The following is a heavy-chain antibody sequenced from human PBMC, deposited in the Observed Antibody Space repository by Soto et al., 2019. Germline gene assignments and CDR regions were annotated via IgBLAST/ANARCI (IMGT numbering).Heavy chain of an antibody. CDR1: GFTFSSYW. J-gene: IGHJ4*02. CDR3: ARAGNIGAVDF. V-gene: IGHV3-7*01. D-gene: IGHD3-10*01. CDR2: MNRDGSEK. Sequence: GGSLRLSCAASGFTFSSYWMSWVRQAPGTGLEWVANMNRDGSEKYYVDSVKDRFIISRDSAKNSLFLQMNSLRAEDTAVYYCARAGNIGAVDFWGRGTLVTVSS.